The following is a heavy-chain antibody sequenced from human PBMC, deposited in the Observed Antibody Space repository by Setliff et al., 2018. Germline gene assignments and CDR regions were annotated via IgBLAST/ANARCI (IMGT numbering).Heavy chain of an antibody. CDR3: ARGIVVVPAALDV. CDR1: GFTFFNHA. Sequence: PGGSLRLSCGASGFTFFNHAMNWVRQAPGKGLEWVSSISSSSSYIYYADSVKGRFTISRDNSKNTLYLQMNSPRAEDTAVYYCARGIVVVPAALDVWGKGTTVTVSS. J-gene: IGHJ6*04. D-gene: IGHD2-2*01. V-gene: IGHV3-21*01. CDR2: ISSSSSYI.